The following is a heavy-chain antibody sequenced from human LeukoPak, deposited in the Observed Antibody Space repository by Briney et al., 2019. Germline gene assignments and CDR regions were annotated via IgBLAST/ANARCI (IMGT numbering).Heavy chain of an antibody. CDR1: GITLSRFF. D-gene: IGHD2-8*02. V-gene: IGHV3-48*01. CDR3: ATYSDSTGYFKEAYSM. J-gene: IGHJ4*03. Sequence: GGSLRVSRLTSGITLSRFFMNWVRPAPGKGVEWVAYISTNSQAIYYGHSVKGRCAISRDNRRNFLCLQITSVRVEDTAVYYCATYSDSTGYFKEAYSMWGQGTLVTVSS. CDR2: ISTNSQAI.